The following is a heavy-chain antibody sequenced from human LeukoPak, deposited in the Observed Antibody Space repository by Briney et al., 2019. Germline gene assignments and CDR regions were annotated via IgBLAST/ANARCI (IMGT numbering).Heavy chain of an antibody. CDR2: INQDESEK. CDR3: ARDNTGSGWYYYYYYYMDV. Sequence: PGGSLRLSCAASGFTFSSYWMTWVRQAPGKGLEWVANINQDESEKYYVDSVKGRFTISRDNAKNSLYLQMNSLRAEDTAVYYCARDNTGSGWYYYYYYYMDVWGKGTTVTISS. V-gene: IGHV3-7*01. CDR1: GFTFSSYW. D-gene: IGHD6-19*01. J-gene: IGHJ6*03.